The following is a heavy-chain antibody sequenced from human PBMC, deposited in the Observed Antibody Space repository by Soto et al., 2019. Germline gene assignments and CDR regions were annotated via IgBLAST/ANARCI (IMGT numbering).Heavy chain of an antibody. CDR3: AIDLPGELRPTCFDS. Sequence: DVQLLESGGGLVQPGGSLRLSCAASGFTFSSYAMTWVRQAPGRGLEWVSSIPYSGGSTYYADSVKGRFTISRDNSKSMLYLQMNSLRAEDTAVYYCAIDLPGELRPTCFDSWGQGTLVTVSS. V-gene: IGHV3-23*01. CDR2: IPYSGGST. CDR1: GFTFSSYA. D-gene: IGHD1-7*01. J-gene: IGHJ5*01.